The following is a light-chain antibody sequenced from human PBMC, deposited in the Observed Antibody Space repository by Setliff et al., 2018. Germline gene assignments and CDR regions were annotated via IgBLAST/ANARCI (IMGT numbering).Light chain of an antibody. Sequence: QSALAQPPSVSGAPGRRVTISCTGSSSNIGAGYDVHWYQQLPGTAPKLLIYGNSNRPSGVPDRFSGSKSGNTASLTISGLQAEDEADYYCSSYTSSSIFYVFGTGTKVTVL. CDR2: GNS. CDR3: SSYTSSSIFYV. CDR1: SSNIGAGYD. V-gene: IGLV1-40*01. J-gene: IGLJ1*01.